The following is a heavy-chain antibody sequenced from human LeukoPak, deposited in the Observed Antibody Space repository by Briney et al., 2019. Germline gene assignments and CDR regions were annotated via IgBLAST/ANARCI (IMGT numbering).Heavy chain of an antibody. J-gene: IGHJ3*02. CDR3: ARCLGSSCRAFDI. Sequence: SETLSLTCAVPDDSISRYSWTWIRQPPGKGLEWIGNIYYTGRANYNPSLKSRVTMSVGTSRSQFSLKLTSVTAADTAVYYCARCLGSSCRAFDIWGQGTMVTVSS. CDR1: DDSISRYS. CDR2: IYYTGRA. V-gene: IGHV4-59*08. D-gene: IGHD6-6*01.